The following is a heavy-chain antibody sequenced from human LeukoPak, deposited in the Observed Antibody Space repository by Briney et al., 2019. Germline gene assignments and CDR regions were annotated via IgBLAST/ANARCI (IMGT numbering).Heavy chain of an antibody. CDR3: ARYFCSGGICYHFDY. Sequence: SETLSLTCTVSGGSISGHYWSWIRQPPGKGLEWIGFIYYSGMTTYNPSLKSRGTISVDMSKNQFSLKLSSVTAADTALYYCARYFCSGGICYHFDYWGQGTLVTVSS. D-gene: IGHD2-15*01. J-gene: IGHJ4*02. CDR2: IYYSGMT. V-gene: IGHV4-59*08. CDR1: GGSISGHY.